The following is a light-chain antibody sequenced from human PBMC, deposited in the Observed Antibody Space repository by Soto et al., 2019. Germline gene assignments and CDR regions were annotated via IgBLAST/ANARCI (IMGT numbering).Light chain of an antibody. V-gene: IGKV3-15*01. CDR2: GTS. CDR1: QSVSSN. Sequence: EIVMTQSPATLSESPGERATLSCRASQSVSSNLAWYQQKRGQAPRLLIYGTSTGATGIPARFSGSGSGTEFTLTISSLQSEDFAVYYCQHYNKWPLTFGGGTKVAIK. J-gene: IGKJ4*01. CDR3: QHYNKWPLT.